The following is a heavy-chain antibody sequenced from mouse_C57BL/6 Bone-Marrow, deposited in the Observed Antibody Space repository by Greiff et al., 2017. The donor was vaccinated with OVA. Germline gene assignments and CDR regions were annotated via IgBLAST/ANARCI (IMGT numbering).Heavy chain of an antibody. D-gene: IGHD3-2*02. J-gene: IGHJ2*01. CDR2: INPNNGGT. CDR3: ARSGSGYCDY. Sequence: EVQLQQSGPELVKPGASVKISCKASGYTFTDYYMNWVKQSHGKSLEWIGDINPNNGGTSYNQKFKGKATLTVDKSYSTAYLELRSRTAEDSAVDYCARSGSGYCDYWGQGTTLTVSS. V-gene: IGHV1-26*01. CDR1: GYTFTDYY.